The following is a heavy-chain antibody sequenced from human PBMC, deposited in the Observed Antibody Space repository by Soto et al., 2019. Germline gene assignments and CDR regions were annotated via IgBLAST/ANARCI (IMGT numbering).Heavy chain of an antibody. D-gene: IGHD3-16*01. Sequence: ASLKVSCKASGYTFTGHYIHWVRQVPGQGLEWMGWMNPNSGGANHAPKFQGRVSMTRDTSTNTAYMQLSRLTSDDTAVYFCARDQGGADLGSTDYWGLGTLVTVYS. CDR1: GYTFTGHY. CDR2: MNPNSGGA. V-gene: IGHV1-2*02. J-gene: IGHJ4*02. CDR3: ARDQGGADLGSTDY.